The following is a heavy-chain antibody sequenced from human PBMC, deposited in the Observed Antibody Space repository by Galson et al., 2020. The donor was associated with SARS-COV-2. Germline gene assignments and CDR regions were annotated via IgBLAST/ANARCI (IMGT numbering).Heavy chain of an antibody. V-gene: IGHV4-61*08. J-gene: IGHJ6*03. Sequence: GSLRLSCTASGGSISGGYYGGWIRQSPQKGLEWIGFIDYTGETKYNPSVRGRVTISLNKSKNEFSLKLRSVTAADTAVYYCARGLFYYYMDVWGKGTTVTISS. CDR1: GGSISGGYY. CDR3: ARGLFYYYMDV. CDR2: IDYTGET.